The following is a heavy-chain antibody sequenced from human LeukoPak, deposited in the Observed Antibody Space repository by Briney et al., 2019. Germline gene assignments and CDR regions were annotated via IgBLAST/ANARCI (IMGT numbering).Heavy chain of an antibody. D-gene: IGHD2-15*01. CDR2: ISGSGAST. CDR3: AKDKATVAAKGPFDY. CDR1: EFIVSNYA. J-gene: IGHJ4*02. Sequence: GGSLRLSCAASEFIVSNYAMTWVRQAPGKGLEWVSSISGSGASTYYADSVKGRFTISRDNSKNTLYLQFSSLRAEDTAVYYCAKDKATVAAKGPFDYWGQGTLVTVSS. V-gene: IGHV3-23*01.